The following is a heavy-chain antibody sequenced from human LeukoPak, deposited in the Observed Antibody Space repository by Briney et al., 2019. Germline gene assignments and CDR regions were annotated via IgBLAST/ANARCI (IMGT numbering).Heavy chain of an antibody. J-gene: IGHJ4*02. CDR1: EFTFSSYS. Sequence: GGSLRLSCEGSEFTFSSYSMNWVRQAPGKGLEWVSSISRSSTDMYYADSVKGRFTISRDNAKNSVYLQMNSLRAEDTAMYYCARSDYFNYKSHFDYWGQGTLVTVSS. V-gene: IGHV3-21*01. D-gene: IGHD4-11*01. CDR3: ARSDYFNYKSHFDY. CDR2: ISRSSTDM.